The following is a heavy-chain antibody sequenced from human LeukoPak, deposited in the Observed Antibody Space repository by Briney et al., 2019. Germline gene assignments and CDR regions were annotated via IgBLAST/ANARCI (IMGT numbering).Heavy chain of an antibody. V-gene: IGHV4-38-2*01. Sequence: SETLSLTCAVSGYSISTGYYWGWIRQPPGKGLEWTGSIYHSGTTYYNPSLKSRVTLSVDTSKNQFSLKLSSVTAADTAVYYCASGTPTVVTPPYFDYWGQGTLVTVSS. CDR3: ASGTPTVVTPPYFDY. CDR2: IYHSGTT. D-gene: IGHD4-23*01. CDR1: GYSISTGYY. J-gene: IGHJ4*02.